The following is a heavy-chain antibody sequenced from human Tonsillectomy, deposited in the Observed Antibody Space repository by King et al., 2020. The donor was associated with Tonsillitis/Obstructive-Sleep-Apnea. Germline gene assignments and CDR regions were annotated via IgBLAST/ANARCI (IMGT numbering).Heavy chain of an antibody. J-gene: IGHJ4*02. CDR3: SRSTEYSNYEAY. CDR2: ISHRGGP. D-gene: IGHD4-11*01. Sequence: VPLQESGPGLVMPSQNLSLTCTVSDDSISSSDYYWGWIRQHPGKGLEWIGCISHRGGPYYNPSLKSRLTISLETSQKQFFLKLSSVTAADTAVYYCSRSTEYSNYEAYWGQGILVTVSS. CDR1: DDSISSSDYY. V-gene: IGHV4-31*03.